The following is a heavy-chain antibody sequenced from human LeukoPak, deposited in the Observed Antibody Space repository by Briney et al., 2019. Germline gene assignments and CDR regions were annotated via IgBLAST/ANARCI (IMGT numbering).Heavy chain of an antibody. J-gene: IGHJ6*03. D-gene: IGHD2-2*01. Sequence: GGSLRLSCAASGFTFSSYWMSWVRQAPGKGLEWVANIKQDGSEKYYVDSVKGRFTISRDNAKNSLYLQMNSLRAEDTAVYYCARDQASIAVVPAAMPAEKYYYYYYMDVWGKGTTVTVSS. V-gene: IGHV3-7*01. CDR2: IKQDGSEK. CDR3: ARDQASIAVVPAAMPAEKYYYYYYMDV. CDR1: GFTFSSYW.